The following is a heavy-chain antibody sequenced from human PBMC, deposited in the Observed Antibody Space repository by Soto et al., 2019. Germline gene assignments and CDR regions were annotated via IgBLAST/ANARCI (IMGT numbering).Heavy chain of an antibody. V-gene: IGHV3-23*01. CDR2: ISGSGGST. CDR3: AKDGLPYDSRRDDY. J-gene: IGHJ4*02. Sequence: EVQLLESGGGLVQPGGSLRLSCAASGFTFSSYAMSWVRQAPGKGLEWVSAISGSGGSTYYADSVKGRFTISRDNSKNTLYLQRNSLRAEDTAVYYCAKDGLPYDSRRDDYWGQGTLVTVSS. CDR1: GFTFSSYA. D-gene: IGHD3-22*01.